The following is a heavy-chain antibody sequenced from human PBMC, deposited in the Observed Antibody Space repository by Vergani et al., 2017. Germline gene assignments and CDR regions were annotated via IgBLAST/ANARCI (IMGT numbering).Heavy chain of an antibody. CDR2: INPNSGGT. Sequence: QVQMVQSGAEVKKPGASVKVSCKASGYTFTGYYMHWVRQAPGQGLEWMGWINPNSGGTNYAQKFQGRVTMTRDTSISTAYMELSRLGSDDTAVYYCARDPLFDIVVVPAANGGCYWGQGTLVTVSS. J-gene: IGHJ4*02. CDR1: GYTFTGYY. D-gene: IGHD2-2*01. V-gene: IGHV1-2*02. CDR3: ARDPLFDIVVVPAANGGCY.